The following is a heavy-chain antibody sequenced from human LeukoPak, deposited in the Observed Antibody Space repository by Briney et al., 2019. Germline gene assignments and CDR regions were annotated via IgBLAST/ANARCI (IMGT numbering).Heavy chain of an antibody. CDR2: MNPNSGNT. J-gene: IGHJ5*02. CDR1: GYTFTSYD. V-gene: IGHV1-8*01. Sequence: ASVKVSCKASGYTFTSYDINWVRQATGQGLEWMGWMNPNSGNTGYAQKFQGRVTMTRNTSISTAYMELSSLRSEDTAVYYCAGGQSMVRGRNWFDPWGQGTLVTVSS. CDR3: AGGQSMVRGRNWFDP. D-gene: IGHD3-10*01.